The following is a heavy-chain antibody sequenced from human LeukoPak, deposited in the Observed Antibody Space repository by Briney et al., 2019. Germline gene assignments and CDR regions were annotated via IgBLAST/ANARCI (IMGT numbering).Heavy chain of an antibody. V-gene: IGHV4-39*01. J-gene: IGHJ4*02. CDR2: IYYSGST. Sequence: PSETLSLTCTVSGGSISSSSYYWGWLRQPPGKGLEWIGSIYYSGSTYYNPSLKSRVTISVDTSKNQFSLKLSSVTAADTAVYYCARQDYDSSGYYSLNYFDYWGQGTLVTVSS. CDR3: ARQDYDSSGYYSLNYFDY. D-gene: IGHD3-22*01. CDR1: GGSISSSSYY.